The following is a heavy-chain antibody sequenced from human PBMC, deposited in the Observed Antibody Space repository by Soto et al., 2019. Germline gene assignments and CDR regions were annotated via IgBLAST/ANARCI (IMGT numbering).Heavy chain of an antibody. CDR3: ARDRPGQLGPLHWFDP. V-gene: IGHV1-69*06. CDR2: IIPIFGTA. J-gene: IGHJ5*02. CDR1: GGTFSSYA. D-gene: IGHD6-6*01. Sequence: SVKVSCKASGGTFSSYAISWVRQAPGQGLEWVGGIIPIFGTANYAQKFQGRVTITADKSTSTAYMELSSLRSEDTAVYYCARDRPGQLGPLHWFDPWGQGTLVTVSS.